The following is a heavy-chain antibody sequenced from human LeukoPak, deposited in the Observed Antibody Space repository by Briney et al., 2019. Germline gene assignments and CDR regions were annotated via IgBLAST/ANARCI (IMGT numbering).Heavy chain of an antibody. V-gene: IGHV3-7*01. CDR1: GFTFSTYW. Sequence: GGSLRLSCAASGFTFSTYWMSWVRQAPGKGLEWVANIKQDGSEKYYVDSGKGRFSISRDNAKNSLHLQMNSLRADDTAVYYCARAGLTVARDYWGQGTLVTVSS. D-gene: IGHD6-19*01. CDR2: IKQDGSEK. J-gene: IGHJ4*02. CDR3: ARAGLTVARDY.